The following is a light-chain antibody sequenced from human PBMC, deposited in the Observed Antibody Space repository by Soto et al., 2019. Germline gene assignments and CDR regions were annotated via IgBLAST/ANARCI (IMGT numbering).Light chain of an antibody. CDR3: QVWDSSSDHPVV. CDR1: NIGSKS. V-gene: IGLV3-21*02. Sequence: SSELTQPPSVSVAPGQTARITCGGKNIGSKSVHWYQQKPGQAPVLVVYDDSVRPSGIPERFSGSNSGNTATLTISRVEAGDEADYYCQVWDSSSDHPVVFGGGTKLTVL. J-gene: IGLJ2*01. CDR2: DDS.